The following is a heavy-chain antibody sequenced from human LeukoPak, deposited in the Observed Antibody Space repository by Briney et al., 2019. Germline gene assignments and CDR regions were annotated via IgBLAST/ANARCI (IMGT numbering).Heavy chain of an antibody. D-gene: IGHD6-13*01. CDR1: GGSISSSTYY. V-gene: IGHV4-39*01. J-gene: IGHJ4*02. Sequence: PSETLSLTCTVSGGSISSSTYYWGWIRQPPGKGLEWIASIYYSGSTSYNPSLKSRVTISLDTSKNQFSLELRFVTAADMAVYYCATSTGSSNLGNWGQGTLVTVSS. CDR3: ATSTGSSNLGN. CDR2: IYYSGST.